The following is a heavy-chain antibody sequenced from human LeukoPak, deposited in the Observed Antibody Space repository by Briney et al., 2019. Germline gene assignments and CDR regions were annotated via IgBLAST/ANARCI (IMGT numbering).Heavy chain of an antibody. J-gene: IGHJ5*02. CDR1: GFTFSSYA. D-gene: IGHD5-24*01. V-gene: IGHV3-30-3*01. Sequence: PGGSLRLSCAASGFTFSSYAMHWVRQAPGKGLEWVAVISYDGSNKYYADSVKGRFTISRDNSKNTLYLQMNSLRAEDTAVYYCAKDPDGYKPLAWGQGTLVTVSS. CDR3: AKDPDGYKPLA. CDR2: ISYDGSNK.